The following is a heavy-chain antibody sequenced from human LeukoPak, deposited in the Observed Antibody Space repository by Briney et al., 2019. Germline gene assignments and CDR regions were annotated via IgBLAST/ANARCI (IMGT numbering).Heavy chain of an antibody. V-gene: IGHV4-59*08. CDR2: IFYSGHI. CDR1: GGSISSYY. J-gene: IGHJ4*02. D-gene: IGHD1-26*01. Sequence: SETLSLTCTVSGGSISSYYWNWIRQPPGKGLEWIGYIFYSGHINYNASLKSRVTISVDTSKNQFSLKLGSVTAADTAVYYCARQPYMLGAYYFDYWGQGTVVTVSS. CDR3: ARQPYMLGAYYFDY.